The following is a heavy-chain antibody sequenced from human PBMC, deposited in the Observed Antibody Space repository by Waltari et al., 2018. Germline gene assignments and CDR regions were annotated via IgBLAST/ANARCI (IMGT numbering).Heavy chain of an antibody. D-gene: IGHD4-17*01. CDR2: IYYSGNT. Sequence: QLQESGPGLMKTSETLSLTCTVSGDSISSSHYYWGWIRQPPGKGLEWIGSIYYSGNTYYNPSLKSRVTISVDTSKNQFSLKLSAVTAADTAVYYCAGTTVTTGGIDYWGQGTLVTVSS. CDR1: GDSISSSHYY. CDR3: AGTTVTTGGIDY. J-gene: IGHJ4*02. V-gene: IGHV4-39*07.